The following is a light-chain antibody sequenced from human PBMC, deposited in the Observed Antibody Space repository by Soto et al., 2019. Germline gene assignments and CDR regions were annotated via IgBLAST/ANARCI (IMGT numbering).Light chain of an antibody. CDR3: QTWDTGARVV. J-gene: IGLJ2*01. V-gene: IGLV4-69*01. Sequence: QSVLTQSPSASASLGASVKLTCTLSSGHSSYAIAWHQQQPEKGPRYLMKLSSDGSHSKGNGIPDRFSGSSSGAERYLPISSLQSEDEADYYCQTWDTGARVVFGGGTKLTVL. CDR1: SGHSSYA. CDR2: LSSDGSH.